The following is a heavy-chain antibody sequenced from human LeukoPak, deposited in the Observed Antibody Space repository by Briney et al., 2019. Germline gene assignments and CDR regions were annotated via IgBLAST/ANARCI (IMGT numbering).Heavy chain of an antibody. D-gene: IGHD3-16*01. CDR1: GFTMKDVW. Sequence: GGSLRLSCGVSGFTMKDVWMTWVRQAPGKGLEWVGHSRSTHDGETTDYAAHVKGRFFILRDDATNTLYLQMNSLQIEGTAVYYCTRNFNYANDWGQGTLVTVSS. CDR2: SRSTHDGETT. V-gene: IGHV3-15*01. CDR3: TRNFNYAND. J-gene: IGHJ4*02.